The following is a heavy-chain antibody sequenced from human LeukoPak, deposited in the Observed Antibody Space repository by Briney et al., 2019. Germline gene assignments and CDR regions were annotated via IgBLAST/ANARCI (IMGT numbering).Heavy chain of an antibody. Sequence: PGRSLRLSCAASGFTFSSYAMHWVRQAPGKGLEWVAVISYDGSNKYYADSVKGRFTISRDNSKNTLYLQMNSLRAEDTAVYYCAKGYSSSWYNSYYYYYMDVWGKGTTVIISS. J-gene: IGHJ6*03. CDR3: AKGYSSSWYNSYYYYYMDV. CDR1: GFTFSSYA. V-gene: IGHV3-30*04. CDR2: ISYDGSNK. D-gene: IGHD6-13*01.